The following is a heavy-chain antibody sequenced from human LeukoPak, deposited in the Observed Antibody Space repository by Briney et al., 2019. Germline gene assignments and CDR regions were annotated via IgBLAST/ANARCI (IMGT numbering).Heavy chain of an antibody. V-gene: IGHV4-39*01. CDR3: ARRGPFSDILTGYYTDY. Sequence: SETLSLTCTVSGGSISSSSYYWGWIRQPPGKGLEWFGSIYYSGSTYYNPSLKSRVTISVDTSKNQFSLKLSSVTAADTAVYYCARRGPFSDILTGYYTDYWGQGTLVTVSS. J-gene: IGHJ4*02. CDR1: GGSISSSSYY. D-gene: IGHD3-9*01. CDR2: IYYSGST.